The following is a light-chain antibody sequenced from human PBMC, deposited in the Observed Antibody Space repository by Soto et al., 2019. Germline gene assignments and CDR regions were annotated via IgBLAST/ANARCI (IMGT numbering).Light chain of an antibody. CDR3: SSYAGSNSYV. CDR1: SSDVGGYNY. V-gene: IGLV2-8*01. CDR2: EVS. Sequence: QSALTQPPSASGSPGQSVTISCTGTSSDVGGYNYVSWYQQHPGKAPKLMIYEVSKRPSGVPDRFSGSKSGNTASLTVSGLLAEDDADYYCSSYAGSNSYVFGTGTKLTVL. J-gene: IGLJ1*01.